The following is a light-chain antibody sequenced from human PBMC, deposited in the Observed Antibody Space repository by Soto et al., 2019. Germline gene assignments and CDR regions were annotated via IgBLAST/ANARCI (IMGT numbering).Light chain of an antibody. CDR3: QQYNDWPGT. Sequence: EIVMTQSPGTLSVSPGERATLSCRASQSVRSNLAWYQQKPGQAPRLLIYGASTRATGIPARFSGSGSGTELTLTISSLQSEDLAVYYCQQYNDWPGTFGQGTTLEVK. J-gene: IGKJ2*01. CDR2: GAS. V-gene: IGKV3-15*01. CDR1: QSVRSN.